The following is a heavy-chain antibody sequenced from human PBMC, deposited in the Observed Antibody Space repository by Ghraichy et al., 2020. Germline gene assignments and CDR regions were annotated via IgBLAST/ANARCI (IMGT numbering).Heavy chain of an antibody. D-gene: IGHD3-22*01. Sequence: GGSLRLSCSASGFTFSSHALHWVRQAPGKGLEYVSGISSLGGSTYNADSVKGRFTVSRDNSKNTLYLQMRSLRVEDTALYYCVRDLSLGPYDNIGGYFDFWGQGTLVTVSS. CDR1: GFTFSSHA. CDR3: VRDLSLGPYDNIGGYFDF. J-gene: IGHJ4*02. V-gene: IGHV3-64D*06. CDR2: ISSLGGST.